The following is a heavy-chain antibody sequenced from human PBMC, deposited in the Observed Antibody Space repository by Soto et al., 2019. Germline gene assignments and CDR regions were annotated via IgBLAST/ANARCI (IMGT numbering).Heavy chain of an antibody. CDR3: ARDLRITIFGVVMADYMDV. CDR1: GFTFSSYA. Sequence: PGGSLRLSCAASGFTFSSYAMSWVRQAPGKGLEWVATISGDGGSTYYADSVKGRFTISRDNAKNSLYLQMNSLRAEDTAVYYCARDLRITIFGVVMADYMDVWGKGTTVTVSS. D-gene: IGHD3-3*01. V-gene: IGHV3-23*01. CDR2: ISGDGGST. J-gene: IGHJ6*03.